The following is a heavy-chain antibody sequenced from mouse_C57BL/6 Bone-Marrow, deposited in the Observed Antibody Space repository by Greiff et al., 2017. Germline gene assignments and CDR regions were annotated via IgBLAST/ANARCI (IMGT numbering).Heavy chain of an antibody. V-gene: IGHV5-4*01. CDR3: ARDDDGYYCYYAMDY. D-gene: IGHD2-3*01. CDR2: ISDGGSYT. J-gene: IGHJ4*01. Sequence: EVKLVESGGGLVKPGGSLKLSCAASGFTFSSYAMSWVRQTPEKRLEWVATISDGGSYTYYPDNVKGRFTISRDNAKNNLYLQMSHLKSEDTAMYYCARDDDGYYCYYAMDYWGQGTSVTVSS. CDR1: GFTFSSYA.